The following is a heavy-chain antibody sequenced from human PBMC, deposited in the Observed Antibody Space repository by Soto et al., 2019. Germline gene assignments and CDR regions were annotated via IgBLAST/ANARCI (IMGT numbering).Heavy chain of an antibody. CDR3: ARDKDYYGSGSPGAFDI. V-gene: IGHV3-30-3*01. J-gene: IGHJ3*02. CDR2: ISYDGSNK. CDR1: GFTFSSYA. D-gene: IGHD3-10*01. Sequence: GGSLRLSCAASGFTFSSYAMHWVRQAPGKGLEWVAVISYDGSNKYYADSVKGRFTISRDNSKNTLYLQMNSLRAEDTAVYYCARDKDYYGSGSPGAFDIWGQGTMVTVSS.